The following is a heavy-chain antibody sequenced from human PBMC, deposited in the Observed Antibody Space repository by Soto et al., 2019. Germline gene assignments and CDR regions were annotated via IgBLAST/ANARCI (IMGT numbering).Heavy chain of an antibody. V-gene: IGHV3-21*01. CDR2: ISSSSSYI. Sequence: GSLRLSCAASGFTFSSYSMNWVRQAPGKGLEWVSSISSSSSYIYYADSVKGRFTISRDKAKNSLYVQMNSLRAEDTAMYYCARDKGFMEWQRGGAFDIWGQGTMVTVSS. CDR1: GFTFSSYS. D-gene: IGHD3-3*01. J-gene: IGHJ3*02. CDR3: ARDKGFMEWQRGGAFDI.